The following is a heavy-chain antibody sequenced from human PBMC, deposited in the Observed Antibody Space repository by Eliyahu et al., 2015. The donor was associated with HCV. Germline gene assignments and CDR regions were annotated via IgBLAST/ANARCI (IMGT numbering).Heavy chain of an antibody. CDR3: ASGGGGIAVAGTGGWFDP. J-gene: IGHJ5*02. CDR2: XHYSGXP. V-gene: IGHV4-59*01. Sequence: QVQLQESGPGLVKPSETLSLTCTVSGGSITTXXWSWIRQPPGKGLEWIGYXHYSGXPNYNPSLKSRVTISLDTSKNQFSLKLTSVTAADTAVYFXASGGGGIAVAGTGGWFDPWGQGTQVTVSS. CDR1: GGSITTXX. D-gene: IGHD6-19*01.